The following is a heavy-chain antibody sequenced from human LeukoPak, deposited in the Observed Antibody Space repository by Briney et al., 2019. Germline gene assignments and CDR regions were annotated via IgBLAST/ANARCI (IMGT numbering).Heavy chain of an antibody. CDR3: AHRPRRDGSGTYGDYFDY. J-gene: IGHJ4*02. Sequence: SGPTLVKPTQTLTLTCTFFGFSLATTGVGVGWIRQPPGKALEWLALIYWDDDKRYIPSLNSRLTITKDTSKNQVVLTMTKMDPVDTATYFCAHRPRRDGSGTYGDYFDYWGQGTLVTVSS. CDR2: IYWDDDK. CDR1: GFSLATTGVG. V-gene: IGHV2-5*02. D-gene: IGHD3-10*01.